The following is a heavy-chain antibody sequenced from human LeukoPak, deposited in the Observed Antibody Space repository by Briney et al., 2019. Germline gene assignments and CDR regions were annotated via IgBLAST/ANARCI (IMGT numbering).Heavy chain of an antibody. CDR1: GGTFSSYA. J-gene: IGHJ5*02. CDR3: ARGHYDYVWGSYSWFDP. D-gene: IGHD3-16*01. Sequence: ASVKVSCKASGGTFSSYAISWVRQAPGQGLEWMGGIIPIFGTANYAQKFQGRVTITADKSTSTAYMELSSLRSEDTAVYYCARGHYDYVWGSYSWFDPWGQGTLVTVSS. CDR2: IIPIFGTA. V-gene: IGHV1-69*06.